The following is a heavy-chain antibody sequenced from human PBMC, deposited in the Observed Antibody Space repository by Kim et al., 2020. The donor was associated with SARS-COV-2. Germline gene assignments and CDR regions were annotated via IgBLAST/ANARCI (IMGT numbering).Heavy chain of an antibody. J-gene: IGHJ6*02. CDR1: GFSFSTYS. CDR3: ARGSQPYYYYGVYV. Sequence: GGSLRLSCAASGFSFSTYSMNWVRQAPGKGLEWISYISSSGSTIYYADSVKGRFTISRDNARNSLFLQMVRLRAEDTSVYFCARGSQPYYYYGVYVWGQG. V-gene: IGHV3-48*01. D-gene: IGHD3-16*01. CDR2: ISSSGSTI.